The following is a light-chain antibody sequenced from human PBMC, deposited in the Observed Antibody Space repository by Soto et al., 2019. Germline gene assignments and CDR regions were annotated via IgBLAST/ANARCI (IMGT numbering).Light chain of an antibody. CDR3: QQYNTYST. Sequence: DIQMTQSPSAMSASVGDRVTITCRASQGISNYLAWFQQKPGKVPKRLIYGASSLQSGVPSRFSGSGSGTEFTLTINSLQPDDFATYYCQQYNTYSTFGQGTKVDIK. CDR2: GAS. V-gene: IGKV1-17*03. J-gene: IGKJ2*01. CDR1: QGISNY.